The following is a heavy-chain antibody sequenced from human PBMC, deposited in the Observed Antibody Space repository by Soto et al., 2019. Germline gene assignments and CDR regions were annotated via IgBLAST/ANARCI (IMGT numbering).Heavy chain of an antibody. CDR3: AKEIIAAAGTNYYYYGMDV. CDR2: ISYDGSNK. CDR1: GFTFSSYG. D-gene: IGHD6-13*01. J-gene: IGHJ6*02. V-gene: IGHV3-30*18. Sequence: GGSLRLSCAASGFTFSSYGMHWVRQAPGKGLEWVAVISYDGSNKYYADSVKGRFTISRDNSKNTLYLQMNSLRAEDTAVYYCAKEIIAAAGTNYYYYGMDVWGQGTTVTVSS.